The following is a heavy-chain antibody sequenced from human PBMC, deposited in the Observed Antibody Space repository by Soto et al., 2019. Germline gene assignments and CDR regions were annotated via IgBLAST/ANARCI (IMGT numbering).Heavy chain of an antibody. V-gene: IGHV3-13*01. Sequence: GGSLRLSSAASGFTFNNYDMHWVRQATGKGLEWVAVIGAAGDTHYPGSVKGRFTISRENGKNSVYLQMNSLRAGDTAIYYCARDSGYDLTQPGMDVWGQGTTVTVSS. CDR3: ARDSGYDLTQPGMDV. D-gene: IGHD5-12*01. J-gene: IGHJ6*02. CDR1: GFTFNNYD. CDR2: IGAAGDT.